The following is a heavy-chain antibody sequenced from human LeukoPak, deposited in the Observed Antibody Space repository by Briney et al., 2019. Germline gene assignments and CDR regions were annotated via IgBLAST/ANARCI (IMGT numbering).Heavy chain of an antibody. Sequence: PSETLSLTCAVSGGSISSGGYWWSWIRQHPGKGPEWIGYISYGGNTYYNPSLKSRVAISADTPKNQLSLKLSSTTAADTAVYYCARAPVATPSEFDYWGQGTLVTVSS. CDR2: ISYGGNT. D-gene: IGHD5-12*01. CDR3: ARAPVATPSEFDY. V-gene: IGHV4-31*11. CDR1: GGSISSGGYW. J-gene: IGHJ4*02.